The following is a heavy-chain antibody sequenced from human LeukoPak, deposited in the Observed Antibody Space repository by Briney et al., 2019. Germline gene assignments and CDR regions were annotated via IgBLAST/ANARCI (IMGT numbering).Heavy chain of an antibody. CDR2: IYTGGTT. V-gene: IGHV3-53*01. J-gene: IGHJ4*02. CDR1: GSTVSSNY. CDR3: ARVNTMVRGVSGVDY. Sequence: TGGSLRLSCAASGSTVSSNYMSWVRQAPGKGLEWVSVIYTGGTTDYADSVKGRFTISRDNTKNTLYLQMNSLRAEDTAVYYCARVNTMVRGVSGVDYWGQGTRVTVSS. D-gene: IGHD3-10*01.